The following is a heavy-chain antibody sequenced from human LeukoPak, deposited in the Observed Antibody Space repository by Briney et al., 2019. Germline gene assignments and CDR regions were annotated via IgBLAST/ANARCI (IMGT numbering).Heavy chain of an antibody. CDR1: GGSISISSYY. J-gene: IGHJ4*02. Sequence: PSETLSLTCTVSGGSISISSYYWGWIRQPPGKGLEWIGSIYYSENTYYNPSLKSRVTISGDTSKNQFSLKLSSVTAADTAVYYCARIPTVTFFDYWGQGTLVTVSS. D-gene: IGHD4-17*01. CDR2: IYYSENT. V-gene: IGHV4-39*01. CDR3: ARIPTVTFFDY.